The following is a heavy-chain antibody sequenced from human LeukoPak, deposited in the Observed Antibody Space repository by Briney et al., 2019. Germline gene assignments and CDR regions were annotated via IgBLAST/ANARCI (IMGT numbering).Heavy chain of an antibody. J-gene: IGHJ5*02. CDR2: INSNTGGT. V-gene: IGHV1-2*06. CDR1: GYTFTGYF. CDR3: ARGQPYGDYNWFDL. D-gene: IGHD4-17*01. Sequence: ASVKVSCKASGYTFTGYFTHWVRQAPGQGLEWMGRINSNTGGTTHAQKFQGRVTMTRDTSITTAHMEPSRLKSDDTAVYYCARGQPYGDYNWFDLWGQGALVTVSS.